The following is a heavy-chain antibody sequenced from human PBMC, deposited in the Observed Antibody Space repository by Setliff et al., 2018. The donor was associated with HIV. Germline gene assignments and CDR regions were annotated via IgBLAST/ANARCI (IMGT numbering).Heavy chain of an antibody. CDR3: ARQVRGYSGYEPDY. J-gene: IGHJ4*02. D-gene: IGHD5-12*01. CDR2: IYPDDSDT. Sequence: GESLKISCKGSGYRFSIYRIGWVRQMPGKRLEWMGIIYPDDSDTRYSPSFQGQVTISADKSISTAYLQWSSLKASDSAMYYCARQVRGYSGYEPDYWGQGTLVTVSS. CDR1: GYRFSIYR. V-gene: IGHV5-51*01.